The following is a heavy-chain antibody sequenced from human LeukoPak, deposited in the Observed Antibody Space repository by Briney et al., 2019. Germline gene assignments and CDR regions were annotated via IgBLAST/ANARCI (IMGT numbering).Heavy chain of an antibody. CDR3: ARVPAAAGTGGWFDP. Sequence: PGGSLRLSCAASGFTFSDYYMSWMRQAPGRGLEGVSYISSSSSYTNYAHSVKGRFTISRDNAKNSLYLQMNSMRAEDTAVYYCARVPAAAGTGGWFDPWGQGTLVTVSS. CDR1: GFTFSDYY. V-gene: IGHV3-11*06. CDR2: ISSSSSYT. D-gene: IGHD6-13*01. J-gene: IGHJ5*02.